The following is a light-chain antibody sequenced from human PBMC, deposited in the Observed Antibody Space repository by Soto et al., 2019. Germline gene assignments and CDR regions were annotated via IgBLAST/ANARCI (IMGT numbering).Light chain of an antibody. CDR1: QGVSTW. CDR2: SAS. CDR3: QQADRYPLT. V-gene: IGKV1-12*01. J-gene: IGKJ4*01. Sequence: DIQMTQSPSSVSASVGDRVTITCRASQGVSTWLAWYQQKPGKAPNLLIFSASSLQSGVSSRFSGSGSGTDFTLTISSLQPEDFANYYCQQADRYPLTFGGGTKVEIK.